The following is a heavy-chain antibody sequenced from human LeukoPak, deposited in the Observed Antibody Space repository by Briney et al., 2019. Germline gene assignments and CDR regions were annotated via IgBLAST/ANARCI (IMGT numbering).Heavy chain of an antibody. J-gene: IGHJ4*02. Sequence: PSETLSLTCSVSGGSISSSSYHWRWIRQSPGKGLEWIGSMYYRGTTYENSSLRSRLTLSIDTSNNQFSLKLTSVTAADTAVYFCAREYSRSVVAGSRPDLWGQGLLVTVSS. CDR2: MYYRGTT. D-gene: IGHD2-21*01. V-gene: IGHV4-39*02. CDR1: GGSISSSSYH. CDR3: AREYSRSVVAGSRPDL.